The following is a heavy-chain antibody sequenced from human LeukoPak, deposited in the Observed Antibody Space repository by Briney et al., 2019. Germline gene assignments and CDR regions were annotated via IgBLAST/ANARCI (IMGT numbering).Heavy chain of an antibody. CDR1: GFTFSSYA. V-gene: IGHV3-30-3*01. CDR3: ARVYARYFDWLPYYYYGMDV. J-gene: IGHJ6*02. D-gene: IGHD3-9*01. Sequence: GGSLRLSCAASGFTFSSYAMHWVRQAPGKGLEWVAVISYDGSNKYYADSVKGRFTISRDNSKNTLYLQMNSLRAEDTAVYYCARVYARYFDWLPYYYYGMDVRGQGTTVTVSS. CDR2: ISYDGSNK.